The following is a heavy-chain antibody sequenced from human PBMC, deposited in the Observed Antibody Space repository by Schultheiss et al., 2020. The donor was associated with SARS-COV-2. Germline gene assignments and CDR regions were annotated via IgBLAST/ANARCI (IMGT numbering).Heavy chain of an antibody. Sequence: VKVSCKASGYTFTGYYMHWVRQAPGQGLEWMGWISAYNGNTNYAQKLQGRVTMTTDTSTSTAYMELRSLRSEDTAVYYCARAGSGWYRGERHESRFDYWGQGTLVTVSS. CDR1: GYTFTGYY. CDR2: ISAYNGNT. CDR3: ARAGSGWYRGERHESRFDY. J-gene: IGHJ4*02. D-gene: IGHD6-19*01. V-gene: IGHV1-18*04.